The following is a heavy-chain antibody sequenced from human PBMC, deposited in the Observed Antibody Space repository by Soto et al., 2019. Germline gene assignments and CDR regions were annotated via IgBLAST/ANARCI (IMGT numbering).Heavy chain of an antibody. J-gene: IGHJ6*02. V-gene: IGHV3-21*01. CDR2: ISSSSDYI. CDR1: GFTFSTYS. CDR3: AGESYYYHGIDV. Sequence: GGSLRLSCAASGFTFSTYSMNWLRQAPGKGLEWVSSISSSSDYIYYADSVKGRFTISRDNAKNSLYLQMNSLRAEDTAVYYCAGESYYYHGIDVWGQGTTVTVSS.